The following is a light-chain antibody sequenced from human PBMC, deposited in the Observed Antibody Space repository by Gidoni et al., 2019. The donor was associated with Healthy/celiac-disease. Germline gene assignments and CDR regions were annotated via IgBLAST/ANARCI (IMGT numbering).Light chain of an antibody. J-gene: IGKJ2*01. CDR2: KAS. V-gene: IGKV1-5*03. CDR1: QSISSW. Sequence: DIQMTQSPSTLSASVGDRVTNTCRVSQSISSWLAWYQQKPGKAPKLLIYKASSLESGVPSRFSGSGSGTEFTLTISSLQPDDFATYYCQQYNSYSYTFGQGTKLEIK. CDR3: QQYNSYSYT.